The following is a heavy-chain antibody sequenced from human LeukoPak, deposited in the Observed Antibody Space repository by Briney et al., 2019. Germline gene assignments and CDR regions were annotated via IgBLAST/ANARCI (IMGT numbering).Heavy chain of an antibody. CDR1: GGSISSYY. Sequence: SETLSLTCTASGGSISSYYWSWIRQPPGKGLEWIGYIYYSGSTNYNPSLKSRVTISVDTSKNQFSLKLSSVTAADTAVYYCARQAAAAPGLLDYWGQGTLVTVSS. CDR2: IYYSGST. V-gene: IGHV4-59*08. D-gene: IGHD6-13*01. CDR3: ARQAAAAPGLLDY. J-gene: IGHJ4*02.